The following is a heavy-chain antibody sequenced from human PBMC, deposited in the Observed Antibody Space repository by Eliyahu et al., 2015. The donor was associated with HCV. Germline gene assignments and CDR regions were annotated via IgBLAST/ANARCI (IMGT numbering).Heavy chain of an antibody. V-gene: IGHV3-11*06. CDR3: ARYNSIVATPVYYYYYGMDV. J-gene: IGHJ6*02. CDR1: GFTFSDYY. Sequence: QVQLVESGGGLVKPGGSLRLSCAASGFTFSDYYMXWIRQAPGKGLEWVSYISSSSSYTNYADSVKGRFTISRDNAKNSLYLQMNSLRAEDTAVYYCARYNSIVATPVYYYYYGMDVWGQGTTVTVSS. D-gene: IGHD5-12*01. CDR2: ISSSSSYT.